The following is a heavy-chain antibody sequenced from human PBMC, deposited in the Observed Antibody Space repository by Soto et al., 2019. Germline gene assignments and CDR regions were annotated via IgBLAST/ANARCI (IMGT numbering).Heavy chain of an antibody. V-gene: IGHV3-23*01. CDR3: ARESEDLTSNFDY. J-gene: IGHJ4*02. CDR2: INDGGDYT. CDR1: GFAFSSFA. Sequence: EVQLSESGGGLVQPGGSLRLSCAASGFAFSSFAMSWVRQAPGEGLEWVSAINDGGDYTYYADSVKGRFTISRDNSKNSLYLEMNSLRAEDTAVYYCARESEDLTSNFDYWGQGTLVTVSS.